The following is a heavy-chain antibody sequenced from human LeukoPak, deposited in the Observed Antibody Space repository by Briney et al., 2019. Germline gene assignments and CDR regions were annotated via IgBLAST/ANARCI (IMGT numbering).Heavy chain of an antibody. CDR1: GGSISTNAYY. CDR2: IHHTGTT. V-gene: IGHV4-39*07. J-gene: IGHJ4*02. D-gene: IGHD3-10*01. Sequence: SETLSLTCTVSGGSISTNAYYWGWIRQPPGKGLEWITEIHHTGTTYYTPSLKSRVTISVDTSNNHFSLKLNSVTAADTAVYYCARITYNGYQHFDYWGQGILVTVSS. CDR3: ARITYNGYQHFDY.